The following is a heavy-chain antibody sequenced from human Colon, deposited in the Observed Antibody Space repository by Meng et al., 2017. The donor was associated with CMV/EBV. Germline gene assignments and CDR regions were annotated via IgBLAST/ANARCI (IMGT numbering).Heavy chain of an antibody. CDR1: GFTFRDYY. J-gene: IGHJ4*02. CDR2: ITAGGSSI. Sequence: GESLKISCVVSGFTFRDYYMSWIRQAPGKGLEWVSFITAGGSSIYYADSVKGRFTISRDNSRNTIYLQMSNLKADDTALYFCAKGVVRVTSASGNYYDSWGQGTLVTVSS. V-gene: IGHV3-11*01. D-gene: IGHD2-21*02. CDR3: AKGVVRVTSASGNYYDS.